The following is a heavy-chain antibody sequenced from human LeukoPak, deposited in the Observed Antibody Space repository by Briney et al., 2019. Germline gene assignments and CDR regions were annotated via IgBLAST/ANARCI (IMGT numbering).Heavy chain of an antibody. CDR2: IYYSGST. CDR1: GASISSHY. Sequence: SETLSLTRTVSGASISSHYWTWIRQPPGKGLQWIGHIYYSGSTNYNPSLKSRVTISVDMSKNQFSLKLSSVTAADTAVYYCACRDGTEWGQGTLVTVSS. D-gene: IGHD5-24*01. CDR3: ACRDGTE. V-gene: IGHV4-59*08. J-gene: IGHJ4*02.